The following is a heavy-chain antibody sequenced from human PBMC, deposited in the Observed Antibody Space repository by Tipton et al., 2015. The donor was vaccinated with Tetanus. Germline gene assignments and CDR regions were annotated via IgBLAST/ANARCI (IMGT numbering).Heavy chain of an antibody. V-gene: IGHV3-21*01. J-gene: IGHJ4*02. D-gene: IGHD6-25*01. CDR1: GFTFSSYA. CDR2: ISSTSTYI. Sequence: SLRLSCAASGFTFSSYAVNWVRQAPGKGLEWVSSISSTSTYIYYADSLKGRFTISRDNAKNSLYLQMNSLRAEDTAVYYCASGSALDYWGQGTLVTVSS. CDR3: ASGSALDY.